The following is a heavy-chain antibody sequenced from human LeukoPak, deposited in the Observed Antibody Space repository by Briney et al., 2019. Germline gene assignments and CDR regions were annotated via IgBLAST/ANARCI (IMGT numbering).Heavy chain of an antibody. Sequence: ASVKVSCKVSGYIFSSYGISWVRQAPGQGLEWMGWISAYNGHTNYAQNLQGRVTMTTDTSTSTACMELKSLKSDDTAVYYCARDLVVVAATRQDYYYGMDVWGQGTTVTVSS. J-gene: IGHJ6*02. V-gene: IGHV1-18*01. CDR3: ARDLVVVAATRQDYYYGMDV. D-gene: IGHD2-15*01. CDR1: GYIFSSYG. CDR2: ISAYNGHT.